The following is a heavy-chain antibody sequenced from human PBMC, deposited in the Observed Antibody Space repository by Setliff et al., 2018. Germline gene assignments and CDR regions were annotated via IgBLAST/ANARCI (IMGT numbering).Heavy chain of an antibody. CDR1: GFTFSNYG. J-gene: IGHJ4*02. CDR3: ARRNYRTALDY. Sequence: GGSLRLSCVTSGFTFSNYGMTWVRRAPGKGLEWISYISTSSTIIYYADSVKGRFTISRDNANHSLHLQMNSLSAEDTAVYFCARRNYRTALDYWGQGTLVTVSS. D-gene: IGHD3-16*02. CDR2: ISTSSTII. V-gene: IGHV3-48*01.